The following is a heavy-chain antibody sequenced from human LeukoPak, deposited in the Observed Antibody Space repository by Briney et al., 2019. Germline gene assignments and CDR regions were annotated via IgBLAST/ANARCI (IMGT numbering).Heavy chain of an antibody. J-gene: IGHJ3*02. CDR3: ARDRDTPSIVAATAAFDI. V-gene: IGHV3-20*04. D-gene: IGHD1-26*01. CDR2: INSDGSST. Sequence: GGSLRLACTASGFTFGDYAMSWFRQAPGKGLEWVSRINSDGSSTSYADSVKGRFTISRDNAKNSLYLQMNSLRAEDTAVYYCARDRDTPSIVAATAAFDIWGQGTMVTVSS. CDR1: GFTFGDYA.